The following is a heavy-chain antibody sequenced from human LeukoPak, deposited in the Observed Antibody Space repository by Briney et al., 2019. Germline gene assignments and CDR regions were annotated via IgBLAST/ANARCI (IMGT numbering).Heavy chain of an antibody. CDR1: GGSFSGYY. CDR2: INHSGST. CDR3: ARVGAVPPPPHYYFDY. V-gene: IGHV4-34*01. Sequence: SETLSLTCAVYGGSFSGYYWSWIRQPPGKGLEWIGEINHSGSTNYNPSLKSRVTISVDTSKNQFSLKLSSVTAADTAVYYCARVGAVPPPPHYYFDYWGQGTLVTVSS. J-gene: IGHJ4*02. D-gene: IGHD1-1*01.